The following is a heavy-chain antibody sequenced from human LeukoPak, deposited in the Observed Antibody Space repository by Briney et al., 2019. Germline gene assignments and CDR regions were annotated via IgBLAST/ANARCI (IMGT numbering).Heavy chain of an antibody. V-gene: IGHV3-23*01. CDR1: GFTFSNYW. Sequence: PGGSLRLSCAASGFTFSNYWMSWVRQAPGKGLEWVSAISGSGGSTYYADSVKGRFTISRDNSKNTLYLQMNSLRAEDTAVYYCAKDWDYYDSSGVESFDYWGQGTLVTVSS. CDR3: AKDWDYYDSSGVESFDY. J-gene: IGHJ4*02. D-gene: IGHD3-22*01. CDR2: ISGSGGST.